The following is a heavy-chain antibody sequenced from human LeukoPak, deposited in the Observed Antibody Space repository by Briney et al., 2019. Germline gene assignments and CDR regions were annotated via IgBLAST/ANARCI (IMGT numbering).Heavy chain of an antibody. V-gene: IGHV3-30*02. Sequence: PGGSLRLSCVASGFTFSNYGIHWVRQAPGKGLEWVAFIRYDGSNKYYADSVRGRFTISRDNSKNTLYLQMNSLRAEDTAVYYCAKEYSSGWHDAFDIWGLGTMVTVSS. D-gene: IGHD6-19*01. CDR2: IRYDGSNK. CDR1: GFTFSNYG. J-gene: IGHJ3*02. CDR3: AKEYSSGWHDAFDI.